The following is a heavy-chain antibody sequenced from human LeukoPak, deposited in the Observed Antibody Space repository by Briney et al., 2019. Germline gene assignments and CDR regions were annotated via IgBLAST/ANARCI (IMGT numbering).Heavy chain of an antibody. CDR1: RFIFSSYG. J-gene: IGHJ4*02. V-gene: IGHV3-33*08. D-gene: IGHD3-22*01. CDR2: IWYDGSNK. CDR3: AREGYYYDGHSFDY. Sequence: PGGSLRLSCAASRFIFSSYGMHWVRQAPGKGLEWVAVIWYDGSNKYYADSVKGRFTISRDNSKNTLYLQMNSLRAEDTAVYYCAREGYYYDGHSFDYWGQGTLVTVSS.